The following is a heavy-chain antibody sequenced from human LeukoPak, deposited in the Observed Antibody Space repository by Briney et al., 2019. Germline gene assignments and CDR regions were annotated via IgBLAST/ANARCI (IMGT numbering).Heavy chain of an antibody. J-gene: IGHJ4*02. CDR1: GFTFINAW. CDR2: IKSKTDDGTT. V-gene: IGHV3-15*01. D-gene: IGHD1-1*01. CDR3: ATESDDSVTFDY. Sequence: KSGGSLRLSCAASGFTFINAWMTWVRQAPGKGLEWVGRIKSKTDDGTTDYAAPVKGRFTISRDDSKKTLYLQMNSLKTEDTAVYYCATESDDSVTFDYWGQGTLVTVSS.